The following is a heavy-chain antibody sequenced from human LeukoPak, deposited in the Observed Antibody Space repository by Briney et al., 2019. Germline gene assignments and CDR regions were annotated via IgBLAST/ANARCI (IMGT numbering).Heavy chain of an antibody. V-gene: IGHV4-39*01. D-gene: IGHD3-22*01. CDR2: IYYSGST. CDR1: GGSISSSSYY. J-gene: IGHJ4*02. CDR3: ARQPLYYYGSSKTAPLFGY. Sequence: SETLSLTCIVSGGSISSSSYYWGWIRQPPGKGLEWIGSIYYSGSTYYNPSLKSRVTISVDTPKNQFSLKLSSVTAADTAVYYCARQPLYYYGSSKTAPLFGYWGQGTLVTVSS.